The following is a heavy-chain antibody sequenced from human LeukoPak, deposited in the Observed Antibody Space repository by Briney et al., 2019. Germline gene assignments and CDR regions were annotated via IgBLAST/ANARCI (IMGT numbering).Heavy chain of an antibody. CDR3: ARGSFDSTPDY. CDR2: ICYSGST. CDR1: GDSISNHY. Sequence: SETLSLTCTVSGDSISNHYWNWIRQPPGKGLEWIGYICYSGSTNYNPSLKSRVTISVDTSKNQFSLKLSSVTAADTAVYYCARGSFDSTPDYWGQGTLVTVSS. D-gene: IGHD3-22*01. V-gene: IGHV4-59*11. J-gene: IGHJ4*02.